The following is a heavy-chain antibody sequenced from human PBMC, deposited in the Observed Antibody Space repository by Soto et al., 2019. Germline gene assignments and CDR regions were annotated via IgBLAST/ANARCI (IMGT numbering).Heavy chain of an antibody. CDR3: GKRGGTQYYYYGMDV. V-gene: IGHV1-8*01. J-gene: IGHJ6*02. Sequence: ASVKVSCKASGYTFTSYDINWVRQATGQGLEWMGWMNPNSGNTGYAQKFQGRVTMTRNTSISTAYMELSSLRSEDTAVYYCGKRGGTQYYYYGMDVWGRGTTVTVSS. CDR2: MNPNSGNT. D-gene: IGHD1-26*01. CDR1: GYTFTSYD.